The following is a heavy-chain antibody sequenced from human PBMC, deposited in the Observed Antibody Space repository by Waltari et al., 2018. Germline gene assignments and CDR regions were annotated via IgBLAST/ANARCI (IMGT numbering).Heavy chain of an antibody. CDR1: GYSISSGYY. CDR2: IYHSGST. Sequence: QVQLQESGPGLVKPSETLSLTCPFSGYSISSGYYWGWNRQPPGKGLEWIGSIYHSGSTYYNPSLKSRVTISVDTSKNQFSLKLSSVTAADTAVYYCAGLAGHGDYYYGMDVWGQGTTVTVSS. CDR3: AGLAGHGDYYYGMDV. J-gene: IGHJ6*02. V-gene: IGHV4-38-2*01. D-gene: IGHD4-17*01.